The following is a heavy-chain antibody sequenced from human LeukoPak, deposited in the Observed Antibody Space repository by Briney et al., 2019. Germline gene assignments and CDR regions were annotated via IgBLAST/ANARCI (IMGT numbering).Heavy chain of an antibody. D-gene: IGHD1-26*01. CDR2: ISSSSSYT. CDR1: GFTCSDYY. CDR3: ARGVGSYPPDY. J-gene: IGHJ4*02. Sequence: MPGGSLRFSCAGSGFTCSDYYMRWIRQAPGKGLEWVSYISSSSSYTNYADSVKGRSSITRDNAKNSLYLQMNSLRAEATAVYYCARGVGSYPPDYWGQGTLVTVSS. V-gene: IGHV3-11*05.